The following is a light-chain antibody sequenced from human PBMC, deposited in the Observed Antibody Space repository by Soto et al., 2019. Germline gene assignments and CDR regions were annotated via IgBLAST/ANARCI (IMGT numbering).Light chain of an antibody. CDR2: DAS. CDR3: QQYDNLPSIT. CDR1: QDISNY. V-gene: IGKV1-33*01. Sequence: DIQMTQSPSSLSASVGDRVTITCQASQDISNYLNWYQQKPGKAPKLLSYDASNLETGVPSRFSVSISGTDFTFTISTLQPEDIATYYCQQYDNLPSITFGQGTRLEIK. J-gene: IGKJ5*01.